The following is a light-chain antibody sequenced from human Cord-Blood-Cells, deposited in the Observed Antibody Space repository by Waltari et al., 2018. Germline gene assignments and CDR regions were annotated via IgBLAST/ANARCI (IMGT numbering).Light chain of an antibody. J-gene: IGLJ2*01. Sequence: QSALTQPASVSGSPGQSITISCTGTSSDVGGYNYVSWYQQHPGKAPKLMIYKVSNRPSGVSSRCSGSKSGNTASLTISGLQAEDEADYYCSSYTSSSTVVFGGGTKLTVL. CDR3: SSYTSSSTVV. CDR2: KVS. CDR1: SSDVGGYNY. V-gene: IGLV2-14*01.